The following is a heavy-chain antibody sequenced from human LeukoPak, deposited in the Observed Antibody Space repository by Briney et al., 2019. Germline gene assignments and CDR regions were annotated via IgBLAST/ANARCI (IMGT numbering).Heavy chain of an antibody. Sequence: SETLSLTCTVSGSSNTSFYWTWIRQSAGKGLEWIGRFYNTGNTYYNPSLESRVTVSVDKSKNQYSLNLSSVTDADTAVYYCVRWSWGHLDYWGQAIPVTISS. CDR1: GSSNTSFY. J-gene: IGHJ4*02. CDR2: FYNTGNT. CDR3: VRWSWGHLDY. V-gene: IGHV4-4*07. D-gene: IGHD3-10*01.